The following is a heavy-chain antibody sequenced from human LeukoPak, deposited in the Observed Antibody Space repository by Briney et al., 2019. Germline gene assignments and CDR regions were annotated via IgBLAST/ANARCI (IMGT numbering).Heavy chain of an antibody. CDR1: GNYW. D-gene: IGHD2/OR15-2a*01. J-gene: IGHJ4*02. V-gene: IGHV3-74*01. CDR3: VSFYETY. CDR2: INSDGSWA. Sequence: GGSLRLSCAASGNYWMHWVRQAPGKGLVWVSHINSDGSWASYADSVKGRLTISKDNAKNTVYLQMNSLRAEDTAVYYCVSFYETYWGRGTLVTVSS.